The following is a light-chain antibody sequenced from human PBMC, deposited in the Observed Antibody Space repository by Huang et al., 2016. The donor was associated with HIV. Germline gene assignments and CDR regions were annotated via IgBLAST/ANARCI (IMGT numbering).Light chain of an antibody. CDR1: QDIRTS. Sequence: AVQLTQFSPSLSASVGDRVTITCRASQDIRTSLAWYQHKPGKAPKLLISAAFNLQSGISSRFSGGSAGTYFTLFISSLQPEDAATYYCQQLHDYPITFGRGTRLDIK. V-gene: IGKV1D-13*01. CDR2: AAF. CDR3: QQLHDYPIT. J-gene: IGKJ5*01.